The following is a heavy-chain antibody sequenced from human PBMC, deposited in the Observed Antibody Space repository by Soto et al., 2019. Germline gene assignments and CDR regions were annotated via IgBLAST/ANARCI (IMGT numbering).Heavy chain of an antibody. J-gene: IGHJ4*02. CDR3: AKYGLGAMGYARGRLDY. CDR2: ISGSGGST. CDR1: GFTFSSYA. V-gene: IGHV3-23*01. D-gene: IGHD2-8*01. Sequence: GGSLRLSCAASGFTFSSYAMSWVRQAPGKGLEWVSAISGSGGSTYYADSVKGRFTISRDNSKNTLYLQMNSLRAEDTAVYYYAKYGLGAMGYARGRLDYWGQGTLVTVSS.